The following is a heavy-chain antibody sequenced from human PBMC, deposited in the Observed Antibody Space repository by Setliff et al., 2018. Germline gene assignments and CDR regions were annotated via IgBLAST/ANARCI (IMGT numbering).Heavy chain of an antibody. CDR2: INTGNDNT. CDR3: ARLHCRGSSCYYDY. V-gene: IGHV1-3*04. J-gene: IGHJ4*02. Sequence: ASVKVSCKASGYTFTSHAMHWVRQAPGQRLEWMGWINTGNDNTKYSQKFQRRVTNTMDTYASTAYMELSGLGSEDTAVYYCARLHCRGSSCYYDYWGQGTLVTVSS. CDR1: GYTFTSHA. D-gene: IGHD2-15*01.